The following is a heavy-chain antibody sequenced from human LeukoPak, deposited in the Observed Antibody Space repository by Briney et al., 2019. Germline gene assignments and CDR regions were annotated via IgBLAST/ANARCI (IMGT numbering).Heavy chain of an antibody. V-gene: IGHV4-39*01. Sequence: PSETLSLTCTVSGGSISSTIYYWGWIRQPPGKGLEWIGSIYYSGSTYYNPSLKSRVTISVDTSKNQFSLKLTSVTAADTAVYYCARTRGGFYHDAFDVWGQGTMVTASS. CDR1: GGSISSTIYY. J-gene: IGHJ3*01. CDR3: ARTRGGFYHDAFDV. D-gene: IGHD3-22*01. CDR2: IYYSGST.